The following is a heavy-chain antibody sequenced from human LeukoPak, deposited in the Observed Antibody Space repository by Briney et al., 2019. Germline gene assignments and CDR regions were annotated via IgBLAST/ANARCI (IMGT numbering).Heavy chain of an antibody. CDR3: ARRPVVPDTAMFAFDI. CDR2: IYYSGST. Sequence: SETLSLTCTVSGGSISSGGYYWSWIRQHPGKGLEWIGYIYYSGSTYYNPSLKSRVTISVNTSKNQFSLKLSSVTAADTAVYYCARRPVVPDTAMFAFDIWGQGTMVTVSS. V-gene: IGHV4-31*03. CDR1: GGSISSGGYY. D-gene: IGHD5-18*01. J-gene: IGHJ3*02.